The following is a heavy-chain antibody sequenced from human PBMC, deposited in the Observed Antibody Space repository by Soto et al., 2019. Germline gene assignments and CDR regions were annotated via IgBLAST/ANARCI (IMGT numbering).Heavy chain of an antibody. V-gene: IGHV3-30-3*01. J-gene: IGHJ6*02. D-gene: IGHD2-2*01. CDR2: ISYDGSNK. CDR1: GFTFSSYA. Sequence: SLRLSCAASGFTFSSYAMHWVRQAPGKGLEWVAVISYDGSNKYYADSVKGRFTISRDNSKNTLYLQMNSLRAEDTAVYYCARGGYCISTSCYRDYYGMYVWGQGTTVTVSS. CDR3: ARGGYCISTSCYRDYYGMYV.